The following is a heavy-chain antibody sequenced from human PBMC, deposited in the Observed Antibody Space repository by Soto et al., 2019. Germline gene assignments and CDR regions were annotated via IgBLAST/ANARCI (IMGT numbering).Heavy chain of an antibody. Sequence: QVQLQESGPGLVKPSQTLSLTCTVSGGSITTGDYYWSWIRQRPGKGLECVGYVSNSGTPYYNPSLKTRLAISTDTSKNQLSLRLNSVTAADTAIYYCARYVGYCSGSRCPDWYFDLWGRGTQVTVSS. D-gene: IGHD2-15*01. CDR3: ARYVGYCSGSRCPDWYFDL. CDR2: VSNSGTP. CDR1: GGSITTGDYY. V-gene: IGHV4-31*03. J-gene: IGHJ2*01.